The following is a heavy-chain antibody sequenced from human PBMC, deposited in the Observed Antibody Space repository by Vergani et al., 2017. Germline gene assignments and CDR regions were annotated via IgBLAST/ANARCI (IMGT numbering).Heavy chain of an antibody. CDR1: GYTFTNYW. D-gene: IGHD3-10*01. V-gene: IGHV5-51*01. J-gene: IGHJ4*02. Sequence: EVRLVQSGPEVKKPGESVKISCETSGYTFTNYWVAWVRQRPGKGLERMGLIFPGDADTRYSPSFEGQVTISADTSTSTAYVQWPSLKASDTAVYFCARLPRGLRGMSLEYWGQGTLVTVSS. CDR2: IFPGDADT. CDR3: ARLPRGLRGMSLEY.